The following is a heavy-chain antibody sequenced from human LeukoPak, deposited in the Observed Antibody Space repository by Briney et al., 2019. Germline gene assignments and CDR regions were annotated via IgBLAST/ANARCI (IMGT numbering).Heavy chain of an antibody. CDR2: ISSSDSTI. J-gene: IGHJ6*02. D-gene: IGHD4-17*01. CDR3: AGDYGDSLYYNYGMDV. CDR1: GFTFSSYE. Sequence: GGSLRLSCAASGFTFSSYEMNWVRQAPGKGLDWVSYISSSDSTIYYADSVKGRFTISRDNARTSLYLQMHSLRAEDTAVFYCAGDYGDSLYYNYGMDVWGQATTVTVSS. V-gene: IGHV3-48*03.